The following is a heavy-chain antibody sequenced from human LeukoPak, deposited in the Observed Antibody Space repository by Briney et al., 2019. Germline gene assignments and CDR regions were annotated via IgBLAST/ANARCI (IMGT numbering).Heavy chain of an antibody. Sequence: GASVKVSCKASGYTFTSYYMHWVRQAPGQGLEWMGIMNPSGGSTSYAQKFQGRVTMTRDMSTSTVYMELSSLRSEDTAVYYCAGEGLRYFDWLLEGFDYWGQGTLVTVSS. CDR2: MNPSGGST. D-gene: IGHD3-9*01. J-gene: IGHJ4*02. V-gene: IGHV1-46*01. CDR3: AGEGLRYFDWLLEGFDY. CDR1: GYTFTSYY.